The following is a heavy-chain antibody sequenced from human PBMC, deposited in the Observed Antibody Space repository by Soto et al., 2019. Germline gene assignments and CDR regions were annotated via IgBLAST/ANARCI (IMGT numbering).Heavy chain of an antibody. CDR2: ISAYNGNT. CDR1: GYTFTIYG. Sequence: ASVKVSCKSSGYTFTIYGISWVRQAPGQGLEWMGWISAYNGNTNYAQKLQGRVTMTTDTSTSTAYMELRSLRSDDTAVYYCARDLSIRYFDWLDAFDIWGQGTMVTVSS. J-gene: IGHJ3*02. CDR3: ARDLSIRYFDWLDAFDI. V-gene: IGHV1-18*01. D-gene: IGHD3-9*01.